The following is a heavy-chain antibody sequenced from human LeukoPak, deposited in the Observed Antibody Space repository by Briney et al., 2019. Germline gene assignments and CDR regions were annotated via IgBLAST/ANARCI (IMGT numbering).Heavy chain of an antibody. D-gene: IGHD2-2*01. CDR3: ARGPLGYCSSTSCYPLY. V-gene: IGHV1-2*06. Sequence: ASVKVSCKASGYTFTGYYMHWVRQAPGQGLEWMGRINPNSGGTNYAQKFQGRATMTRDTSISTAYMELSRLRSDDTAVYYCARGPLGYCSSTSCYPLYWGQGTLVTVSS. CDR2: INPNSGGT. J-gene: IGHJ4*02. CDR1: GYTFTGYY.